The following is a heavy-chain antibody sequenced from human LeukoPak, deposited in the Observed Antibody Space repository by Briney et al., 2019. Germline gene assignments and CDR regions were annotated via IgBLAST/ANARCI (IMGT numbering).Heavy chain of an antibody. CDR3: AKDWEQGMALGIFDY. J-gene: IGHJ4*02. Sequence: GGSLRLSCAASGFTFSSYGMHWVRQAPGKGLEWVAMIWSDGSNEHYADSVKGRFTISRDNSKNTLYLQMNRLRAEDTAVYYCAKDWEQGMALGIFDYWGQGTLVTVSS. V-gene: IGHV3-33*06. CDR2: IWSDGSNE. D-gene: IGHD1-26*01. CDR1: GFTFSSYG.